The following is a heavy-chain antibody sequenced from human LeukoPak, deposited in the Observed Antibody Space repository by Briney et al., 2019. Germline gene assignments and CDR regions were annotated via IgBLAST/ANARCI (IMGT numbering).Heavy chain of an antibody. J-gene: IGHJ4*02. V-gene: IGHV3-21*04. CDR1: GFTFSSYS. Sequence: GGSLRLSCAASGFTFSSYSMNWVRQAPGKGLEWVSSISSSSSYIYYADSVKGRFTISRDNAKNSLYLQMNSLRAEDTAVYYCAKRPYSNSGPFDYWGQGTLVTVSS. D-gene: IGHD3-10*01. CDR3: AKRPYSNSGPFDY. CDR2: ISSSSSYI.